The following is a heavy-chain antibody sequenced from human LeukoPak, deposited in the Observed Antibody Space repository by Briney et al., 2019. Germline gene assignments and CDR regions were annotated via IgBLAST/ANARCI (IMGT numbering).Heavy chain of an antibody. J-gene: IGHJ4*02. V-gene: IGHV1-2*06. CDR1: GYTFTGYY. D-gene: IGHD3-22*01. CDR3: ARDGDSSDYPY. CDR2: INPHSGGT. Sequence: ASVKVSCKASGYTFTGYYMHWVRQAPGQGLEWMGRINPHSGGTNYAQKLQGRVSMTRDTSISTAYMELSSLRSDDTAVYYCARDGDSSDYPYWGQGTLVTVSS.